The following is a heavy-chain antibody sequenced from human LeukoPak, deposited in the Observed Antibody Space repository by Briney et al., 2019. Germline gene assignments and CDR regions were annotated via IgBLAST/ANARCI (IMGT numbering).Heavy chain of an antibody. Sequence: GGSLRLSCAGSGFTFSRYSMNWVRQAPGKGLEWVSSISNGSSYIYYADSVQGRFTISRDNGKNSLYLQMNSLRADDTAVYYCVSSHHGSGSYRPFDYWGQGTLVTVSS. CDR1: GFTFSRYS. CDR3: VSSHHGSGSYRPFDY. CDR2: ISNGSSYI. J-gene: IGHJ4*02. D-gene: IGHD3-10*01. V-gene: IGHV3-21*01.